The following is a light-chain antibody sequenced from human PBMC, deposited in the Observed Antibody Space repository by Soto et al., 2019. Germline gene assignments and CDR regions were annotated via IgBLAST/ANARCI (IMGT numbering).Light chain of an antibody. CDR3: QQYSISPWT. CDR2: RAS. Sequence: EIVLTQSPGTLSLSPGERATLSCRASESVSSNYLAWYQQKPGRAPTLLIYRASSRATGIPDRFSGSGSGTDFTLTISRLEPEDFAVYYCQQYSISPWTFGQGTKVEIK. V-gene: IGKV3-20*01. J-gene: IGKJ1*01. CDR1: ESVSSNY.